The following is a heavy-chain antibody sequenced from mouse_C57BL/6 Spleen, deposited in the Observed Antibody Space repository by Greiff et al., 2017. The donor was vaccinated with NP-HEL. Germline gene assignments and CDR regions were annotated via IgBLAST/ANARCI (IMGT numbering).Heavy chain of an antibody. J-gene: IGHJ2*01. CDR3: ARNPFITTVVDY. D-gene: IGHD1-1*01. V-gene: IGHV1-55*01. CDR2: IYPGSGST. CDR1: GYTFTSYW. Sequence: VQLQQPGAELVKPGASVKMSCKASGYTFTSYWITWVKQRPGQGLEWIGDIYPGSGSTNYNEKFKSKATLTVDTSSSTAYMQLSSLTSEDSAVYYCARNPFITTVVDYWGQGTTLTVSS.